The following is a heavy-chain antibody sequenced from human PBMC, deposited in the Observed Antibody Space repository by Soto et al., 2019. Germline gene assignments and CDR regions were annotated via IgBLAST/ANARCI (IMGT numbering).Heavy chain of an antibody. Sequence: QVQLAESGGGVVQSGGSLTLSCTVSGFFLSDYGMHWVRQAPGKGLEWVAATSYDGSSEYYSDSVKDRFTTSRDNSKNTVYLHMNRLRAEDKGLYYCARGGGLNQLLSGSDHWGQGTLVTVSS. CDR3: ARGGGLNQLLSGSDH. D-gene: IGHD1-26*01. CDR1: GFFLSDYG. J-gene: IGHJ4*02. CDR2: TSYDGSSE. V-gene: IGHV3-33*05.